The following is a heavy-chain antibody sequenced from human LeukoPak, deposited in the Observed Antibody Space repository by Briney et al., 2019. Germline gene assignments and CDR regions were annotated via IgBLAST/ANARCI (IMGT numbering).Heavy chain of an antibody. CDR2: SSAYNGNT. V-gene: IGHV1-18*01. CDR3: ARASLVRYCSGGSCGYDAFDI. D-gene: IGHD2-15*01. Sequence: ASVTVSCTASGYTFTSYGISWVRQPPAQGSEWMGWSSAYNGNTNYAQTLQDRVTMTTDTSTSTAYMELRSLRSDDTAVYYCARASLVRYCSGGSCGYDAFDIWGQGTMVTVSS. CDR1: GYTFTSYG. J-gene: IGHJ3*02.